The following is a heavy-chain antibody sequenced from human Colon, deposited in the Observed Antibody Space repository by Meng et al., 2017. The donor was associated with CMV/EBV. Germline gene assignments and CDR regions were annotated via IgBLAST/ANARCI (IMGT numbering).Heavy chain of an antibody. J-gene: IGHJ6*02. Sequence: SETLCLTCTVSGASLSRSPHYWGWVRQSPGKGLEWVGSIYNSGSSFYNPSLRSRVAMSVDTSKNQFSLKMYSVTAADMAVYYCGRSVAGSAGDYFYHYGLEVWGQGTAVTVSS. V-gene: IGHV4-39*07. CDR2: IYNSGSS. CDR1: GASLSRSPHY. D-gene: IGHD6-19*01. CDR3: GRSVAGSAGDYFYHYGLEV.